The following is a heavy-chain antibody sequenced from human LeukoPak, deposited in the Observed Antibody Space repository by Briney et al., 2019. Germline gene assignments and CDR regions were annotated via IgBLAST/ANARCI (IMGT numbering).Heavy chain of an antibody. CDR2: IWYDGSNK. J-gene: IGHJ4*02. D-gene: IGHD3-3*01. V-gene: IGHV3-33*06. Sequence: PGGSLRLSCAASGFTFSSYGMHWVRQAPGKGLEWVAVIWYDGSNKYYADSVKGRFTITRDNSKNTLYLQMNSLRAEDTAVYYCAKSQHPSFGVGPFDYWGQGTLVTVSS. CDR1: GFTFSSYG. CDR3: AKSQHPSFGVGPFDY.